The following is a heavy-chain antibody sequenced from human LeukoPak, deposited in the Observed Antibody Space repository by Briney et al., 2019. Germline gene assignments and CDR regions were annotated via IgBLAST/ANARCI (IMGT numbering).Heavy chain of an antibody. D-gene: IGHD1-1*01. CDR1: GFTFTDYG. CDR2: IRYDGTIK. J-gene: IGHJ4*02. V-gene: IGHV3-30*02. CDR3: AKEGTASKPSELDY. Sequence: PGGSLRLSCAASGFTFTDYGIHWVRQAPGKGLEWVAFIRYDGTIKYYADSVKGRFTISRDNSRNTIYLQMNRLRTEDTAVYYCAKEGTASKPSELDYWGQGTLVTVSS.